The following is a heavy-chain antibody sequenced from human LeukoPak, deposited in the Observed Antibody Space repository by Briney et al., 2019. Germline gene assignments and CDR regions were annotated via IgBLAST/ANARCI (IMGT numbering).Heavy chain of an antibody. CDR2: IYYSGST. CDR1: GGSISSSSYY. CDR3: ARELEYSTLYFDY. Sequence: PSETLSPTCTVSGGSISSSSYYWGWIRQPPGKGLEWIGSIYYSGSTYYNPSLKSRVTISVDTSKNQFSLKLSSVTAADTAVYYCARELEYSTLYFDYWGQGTLVTVSS. D-gene: IGHD6-6*01. V-gene: IGHV4-39*02. J-gene: IGHJ4*02.